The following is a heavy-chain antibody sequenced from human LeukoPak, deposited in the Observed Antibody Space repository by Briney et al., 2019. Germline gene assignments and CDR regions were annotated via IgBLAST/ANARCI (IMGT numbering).Heavy chain of an antibody. D-gene: IGHD5-12*01. V-gene: IGHV3-23*01. J-gene: IGHJ4*02. Sequence: GGSLRLSCAASGFTFSSYGMSWVRQAPGKGLEWVSAISGSGGSTYYADSVKGRFTISRDNSKNTLYLQMNSLRAEDTAVYYCAKPYSGYDYYFDYWGQGTLVTVSS. CDR2: ISGSGGST. CDR1: GFTFSSYG. CDR3: AKPYSGYDYYFDY.